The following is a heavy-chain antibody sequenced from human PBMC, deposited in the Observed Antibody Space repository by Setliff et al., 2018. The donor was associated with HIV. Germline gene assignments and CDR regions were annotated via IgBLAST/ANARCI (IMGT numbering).Heavy chain of an antibody. Sequence: ETLSLTCTVSGASINSHYWNWVRQSPAKGLEWVAKIKKDGSEEYYADSVKGRFTISRDNAKNSLYLQMNSLRAEDTAFYYCARDILGDPVTYGAIRWAFDIWGQGTMVTVSS. J-gene: IGHJ3*02. D-gene: IGHD2-15*01. CDR2: IKKDGSEE. CDR1: GASINSHY. CDR3: ARDILGDPVTYGAIRWAFDI. V-gene: IGHV3-7*03.